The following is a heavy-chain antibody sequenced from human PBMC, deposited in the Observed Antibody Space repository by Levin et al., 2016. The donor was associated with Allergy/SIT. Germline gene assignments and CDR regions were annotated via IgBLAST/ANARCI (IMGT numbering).Heavy chain of an antibody. V-gene: IGHV3-74*01. J-gene: IGHJ4*02. CDR3: AKTRY. CDR1: GFNFSNHW. Sequence: ESLKISCAASGFNFSNHWMHWVRQVPGKGLVWVSRIDNEGTTGYADSVRGRFTISRDNAKKMLYLQMNRLRVEDTAVYYCAKTRYWGQGILVTVSS. CDR2: IDNEGTT.